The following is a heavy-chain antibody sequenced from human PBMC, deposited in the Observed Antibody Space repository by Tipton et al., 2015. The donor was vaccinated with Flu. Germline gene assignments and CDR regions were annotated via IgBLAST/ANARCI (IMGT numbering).Heavy chain of an antibody. Sequence: SLRLSCAASGFTFSDYYMSWIRQAPGKGLEWVSYISSSGSTIYYADSVKGRFTISRDNAKNSLYLQMNSLRAEDTAVYYCVAARLYSYYGMDVWGQGTPVTVSS. CDR3: VAARLYSYYGMDV. CDR2: ISSSGSTI. CDR1: GFTFSDYY. V-gene: IGHV3-11*01. J-gene: IGHJ6*02. D-gene: IGHD6-6*01.